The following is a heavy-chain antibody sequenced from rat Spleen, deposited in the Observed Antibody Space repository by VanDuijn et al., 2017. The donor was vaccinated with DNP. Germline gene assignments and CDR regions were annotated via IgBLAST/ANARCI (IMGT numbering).Heavy chain of an antibody. D-gene: IGHD1-3*01. V-gene: IGHV5-25*01. J-gene: IGHJ4*01. Sequence: EVQLVESGGGLLQPGRSLKLSCAASGFTFSSYDMAWVRQAPSKGLEWVASVNTGGGITYYRDSVKGRFIVSRDNAKSTLYLQMNSLRSEDTATYYCARHEDYGSYYYYAMDAWGQGTSVTVSS. CDR1: GFTFSSYD. CDR2: VNTGGGIT. CDR3: ARHEDYGSYYYYAMDA.